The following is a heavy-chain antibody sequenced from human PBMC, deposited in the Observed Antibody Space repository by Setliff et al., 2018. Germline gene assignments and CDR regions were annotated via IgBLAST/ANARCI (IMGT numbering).Heavy chain of an antibody. J-gene: IGHJ3*02. CDR2: IKQDGSTK. CDR3: VRDDADNYDAFDN. D-gene: IGHD3-22*01. V-gene: IGHV3-7*01. Sequence: LRLSCVTSGFTFSTYWMHWIRQAPGKGLEWVADIKQDGSTKYYLDSVKGRFTISRDNAKRSLYLQMNGLRADDTGVYYCVRDDADNYDAFDNWGQGTLVTVSS. CDR1: GFTFSTYW.